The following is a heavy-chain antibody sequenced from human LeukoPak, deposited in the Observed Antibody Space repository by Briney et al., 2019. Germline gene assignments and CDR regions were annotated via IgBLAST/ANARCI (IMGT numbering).Heavy chain of an antibody. CDR1: GGSISSYY. Sequence: PSETLSLTCTVSGGSISSYYWSWVRQPPGKGMEWVGYIYYSGSTNYNPSLKSRVTISVDTSKNQFSLKLSSVTAADTAVYYCASALFDGMDVWGQGTTVTVSS. CDR2: IYYSGST. CDR3: ASALFDGMDV. V-gene: IGHV4-59*01. J-gene: IGHJ6*02. D-gene: IGHD3-3*01.